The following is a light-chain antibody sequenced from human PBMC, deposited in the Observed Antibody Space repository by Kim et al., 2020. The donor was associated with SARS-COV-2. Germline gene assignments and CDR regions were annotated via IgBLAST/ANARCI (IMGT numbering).Light chain of an antibody. CDR1: QSVSSK. Sequence: EIVMTQSPATLSVSPGERATLSCRASQSVSSKLAWYQQKPGQAPRLLIYGPSTRATGIPARFSGSGSGTEFTLTISSLQSEDFAVYYCQQYNNCPWTFGQGTKVEIK. CDR2: GPS. V-gene: IGKV3-15*01. J-gene: IGKJ1*01. CDR3: QQYNNCPWT.